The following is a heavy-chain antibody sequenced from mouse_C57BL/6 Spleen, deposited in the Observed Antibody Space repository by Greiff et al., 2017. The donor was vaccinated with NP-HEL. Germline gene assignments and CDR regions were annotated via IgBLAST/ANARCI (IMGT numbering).Heavy chain of an antibody. CDR2: ITPNNGGT. J-gene: IGHJ4*01. Sequence: VQLQQSGPELVKPGASVKIPCKASGYTFTDYNMDWVKQSHGKSLEWIGDITPNNGGTIYNQKFKGKATLTVDTSSSTAYMELRSLTSEDTAVYYCARPGVSDAMDYWGQGTSVTVSS. CDR1: GYTFTDYN. V-gene: IGHV1-18*01. D-gene: IGHD4-1*01. CDR3: ARPGVSDAMDY.